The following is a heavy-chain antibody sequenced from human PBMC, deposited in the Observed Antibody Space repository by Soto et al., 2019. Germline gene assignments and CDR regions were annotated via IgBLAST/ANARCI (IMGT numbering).Heavy chain of an antibody. D-gene: IGHD3-22*01. CDR1: GGSISSYY. V-gene: IGHV4-59*01. J-gene: IGHJ3*02. Sequence: QVQLQESGPGLVKPSETLSLTCTVSGGSISSYYWSWIRQPPGKGLEWIGYIYYSGSTNYNPSLKSRVTISVDTSKNQFSLKLSSVTAADTAVYYCARTIRSGSGYYLDAFDIWGQGTMVTVSS. CDR2: IYYSGST. CDR3: ARTIRSGSGYYLDAFDI.